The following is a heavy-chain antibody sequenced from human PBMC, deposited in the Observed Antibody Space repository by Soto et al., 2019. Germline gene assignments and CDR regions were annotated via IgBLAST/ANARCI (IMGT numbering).Heavy chain of an antibody. CDR1: GGSISSYY. V-gene: IGHV4-59*08. J-gene: IGHJ4*02. CDR3: ARAREVVVTANPYYFDY. CDR2: IYYSGST. Sequence: PSETLSLTCTVSGGSISSYYWSWIRQPPGKGLEWIGYIYYSGSTNYNPSLKSRVTISVDTSKNQFSLKLNSMTAADTAVYYCARAREVVVTANPYYFDYWGQGTLVTVSS. D-gene: IGHD2-21*02.